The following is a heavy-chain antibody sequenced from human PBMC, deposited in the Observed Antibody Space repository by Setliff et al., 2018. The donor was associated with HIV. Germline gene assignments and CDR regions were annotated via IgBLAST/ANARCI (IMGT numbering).Heavy chain of an antibody. V-gene: IGHV3-33*01. CDR2: IWYDGSNK. Sequence: GGSLRLSCAASGFTFSSYAMHWVRQAPGKGLEWVAVIWYDGSNKYYADSLKVRFTISRDNSKNTLYLQMNSLRAEDTAVYYCARLGYCSGGSGRGCAFDIWGQGTMVTVSS. CDR1: GFTFSSYA. J-gene: IGHJ3*02. CDR3: ARLGYCSGGSGRGCAFDI. D-gene: IGHD2-15*01.